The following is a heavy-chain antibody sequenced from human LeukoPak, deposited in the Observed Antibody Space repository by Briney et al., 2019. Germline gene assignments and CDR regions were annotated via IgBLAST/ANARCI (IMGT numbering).Heavy chain of an antibody. J-gene: IGHJ3*01. Sequence: PSETLSLTCTVSGGSISSGGYYWSWIRQHPGTGLEWIGYIYYSGSTYYNPSLKSRVTISVDTSKNQFSLKLSSVTAADTAVYYCARDPGDYYDSSGYYYPVWGQGTMVTVSS. D-gene: IGHD3-22*01. CDR2: IYYSGST. CDR1: GGSISSGGYY. CDR3: ARDPGDYYDSSGYYYPV. V-gene: IGHV4-31*03.